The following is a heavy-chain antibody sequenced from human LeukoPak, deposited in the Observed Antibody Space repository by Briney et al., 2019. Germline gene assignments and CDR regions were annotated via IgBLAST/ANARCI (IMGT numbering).Heavy chain of an antibody. CDR2: ISAYNGYT. CDR1: GYTFTNYG. J-gene: IGHJ4*02. Sequence: ASVKVSCKASGYTFTNYGISWVRQAPGQGLEWMGWISAYNGYTDYAQKFQFRVTMTTDTSTSTAYMELRSLRSDDTAVYYCARDMVTFAGVLVTDCWGQGTLVTVSS. CDR3: ARDMVTFAGVLVTDC. V-gene: IGHV1-18*01. D-gene: IGHD3-16*02.